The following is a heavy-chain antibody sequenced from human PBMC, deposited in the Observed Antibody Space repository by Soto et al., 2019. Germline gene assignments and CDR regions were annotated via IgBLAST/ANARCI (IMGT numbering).Heavy chain of an antibody. D-gene: IGHD6-13*01. V-gene: IGHV3-64*01. CDR2: ISSNGGYT. CDR3: ARRRGSSWGLDY. J-gene: IGHJ4*02. Sequence: GGSLRLSCAAPGFTFSSYAMHWVRQAPGKGLEYVSAISSNGGYTYYANSLKGRFTISRDNSKNTLYLQMGSLRAEDTAVYYCARRRGSSWGLDYWGQGTLVTVSS. CDR1: GFTFSSYA.